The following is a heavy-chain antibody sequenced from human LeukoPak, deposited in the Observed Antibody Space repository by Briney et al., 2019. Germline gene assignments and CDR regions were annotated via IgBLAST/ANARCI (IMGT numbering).Heavy chain of an antibody. CDR2: ISSSSSTI. CDR3: ARDHFNSGSYPEIDY. CDR1: GFTFSSYS. Sequence: GGSLRLSCAASGFTFSSYSMNWVRQAPGKGLEWVSYISSSSSTIYYADSVKGRFTISRDNAKNSLYLQMNSLRAEDTAVYYCARDHFNSGSYPEIDYWGQGTLVTVSS. V-gene: IGHV3-48*01. J-gene: IGHJ4*02. D-gene: IGHD1-26*01.